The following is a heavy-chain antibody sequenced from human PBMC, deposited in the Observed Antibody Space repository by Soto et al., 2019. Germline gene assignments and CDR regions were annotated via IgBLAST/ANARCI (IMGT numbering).Heavy chain of an antibody. Sequence: PGGSLRLSCAASGVTVSSNYMSRVRQAPGKGLEWVSVIYSGGSTYYADSVKGRFTISRDNSKNTLYLQMNSLRAEDTAVYYCARVAAAGKGDAFDIWGQGTMVTVSS. CDR2: IYSGGST. CDR1: GVTVSSNY. CDR3: ARVAAAGKGDAFDI. J-gene: IGHJ3*02. V-gene: IGHV3-66*01. D-gene: IGHD6-13*01.